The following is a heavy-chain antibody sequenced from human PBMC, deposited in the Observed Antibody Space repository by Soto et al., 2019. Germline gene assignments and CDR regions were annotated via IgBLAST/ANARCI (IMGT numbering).Heavy chain of an antibody. V-gene: IGHV1-18*01. CDR3: ASEGAGTNPLGY. Sequence: QVQLVQSGPEVKKPGASVKVSCKASGYTFTNYGFNWVRQAPGQGLEWMGWISAYNGHTKYSQIFQARVIMTTDTSTSTASMELRSLTSDDTAVYYCASEGAGTNPLGYWGQGTLVTVSS. CDR2: ISAYNGHT. CDR1: GYTFTNYG. J-gene: IGHJ4*02. D-gene: IGHD2-8*01.